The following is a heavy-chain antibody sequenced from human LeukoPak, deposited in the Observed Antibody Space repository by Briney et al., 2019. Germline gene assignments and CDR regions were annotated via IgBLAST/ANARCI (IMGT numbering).Heavy chain of an antibody. J-gene: IGHJ4*02. CDR1: GFSFSTYG. D-gene: IGHD3-22*01. CDR2: IWYDASGQ. CDR3: ARDSLYDDNGYYHYFDY. Sequence: GGSLRLSCAASGFSFSTYGMHWVRQAPGKGLEWVAMIWYDASGQHYADSVKGRFTISRDTFKNTLYLQMNSLRAEDTAVYFCARDSLYDDNGYYHYFDYWGQGTLVTVSS. V-gene: IGHV3-33*01.